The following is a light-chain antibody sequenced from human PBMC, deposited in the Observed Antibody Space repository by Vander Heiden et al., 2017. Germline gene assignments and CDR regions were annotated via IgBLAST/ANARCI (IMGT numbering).Light chain of an antibody. CDR2: EVS. Sequence: SALPSPPPVSGSPGQSITISCTGTSSDVRNYNLVSWYQQHPGQAPKLMIYEVSRRPLGDSNRFSGSKSGNTASLTISGLQAEDEADYYCCSYTGSNTVVFGGGTKLSVL. CDR1: SSDVRNYNL. CDR3: CSYTGSNTVV. J-gene: IGLJ2*01. V-gene: IGLV2-23*02.